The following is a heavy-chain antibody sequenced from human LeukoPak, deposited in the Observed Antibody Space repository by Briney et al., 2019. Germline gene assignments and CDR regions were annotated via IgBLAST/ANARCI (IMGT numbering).Heavy chain of an antibody. Sequence: SETLSLTCTVSGYSISSGYYWGWIRQPPGKGLEWIGSIYHSGSTYYNPSLKSRATISVDTSKNQFSLRLSSVTAADTAVYYCARWSGSVTARNYYYYMDVWGEGTTVTVSS. CDR2: IYHSGST. V-gene: IGHV4-38-2*02. J-gene: IGHJ6*03. CDR1: GYSISSGYY. CDR3: ARWSGSVTARNYYYYMDV. D-gene: IGHD6-6*01.